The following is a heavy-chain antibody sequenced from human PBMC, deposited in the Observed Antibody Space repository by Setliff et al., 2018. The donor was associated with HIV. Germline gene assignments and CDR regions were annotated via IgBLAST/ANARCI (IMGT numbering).Heavy chain of an antibody. Sequence: GGSLRLSCTASGFTFGEYAMSWVRQAPGKGPEWVGIIKSKAYGETTEYAASVKGRFTLSRDDSKSIAYLQMNSLKTEDTGVYYCTPPPGTYWGQGTLVTVSS. CDR3: TPPPGTY. CDR2: IKSKAYGETT. CDR1: GFTFGEYA. D-gene: IGHD1-1*01. V-gene: IGHV3-49*04. J-gene: IGHJ4*02.